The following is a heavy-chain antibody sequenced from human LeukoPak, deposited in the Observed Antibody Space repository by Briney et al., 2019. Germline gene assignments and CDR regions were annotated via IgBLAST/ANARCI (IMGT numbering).Heavy chain of an antibody. CDR3: ARDHFSGCPDY. V-gene: IGHV3-74*01. CDR1: GFTLDTYW. D-gene: IGHD6-19*01. Sequence: GGSLRLSCVASGFTLDTYWMHWVRQAPATGLVWVARINSDGSSTSYADSVKGRFTISRDNAKNTLYLQMNSLRADDTAVYYCARDHFSGCPDYWGQGTLVTVSS. CDR2: INSDGSST. J-gene: IGHJ4*02.